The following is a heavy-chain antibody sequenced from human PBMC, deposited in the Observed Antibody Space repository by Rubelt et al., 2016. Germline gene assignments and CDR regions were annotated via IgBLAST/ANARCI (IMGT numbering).Heavy chain of an antibody. CDR3: ARGAYGGSSGLN. Sequence: QVQLQESGPGLVKPSETLSLTCTVSGYSISSGYYWGWIRQPPGKGLEWIGSIYHRGSTYSNPPSTGRCTIEVAPANNQSCLKLGSVTAADTAVYYCARGAYGGSSGLNWGQGTLVTVSS. V-gene: IGHV4-38-2*02. CDR1: GYSISSGYY. D-gene: IGHD6-6*01. J-gene: IGHJ4*02. CDR2: IYHRGST.